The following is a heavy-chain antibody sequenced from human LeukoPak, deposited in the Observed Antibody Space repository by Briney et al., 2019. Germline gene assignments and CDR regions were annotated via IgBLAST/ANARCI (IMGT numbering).Heavy chain of an antibody. CDR3: AKDNKLLWGFLEWSSSPYGMDV. J-gene: IGHJ6*02. D-gene: IGHD3-3*01. Sequence: GGSLRLSCAASGFTFSSYGMHWVRQAPGKGLEWVAVISYDGSNKYYADSVKGRFTISRDNSKNTLYLQMNSLRAEDTAVYYCAKDNKLLWGFLEWSSSPYGMDVWGQGTTVTVSS. CDR2: ISYDGSNK. V-gene: IGHV3-30*18. CDR1: GFTFSSYG.